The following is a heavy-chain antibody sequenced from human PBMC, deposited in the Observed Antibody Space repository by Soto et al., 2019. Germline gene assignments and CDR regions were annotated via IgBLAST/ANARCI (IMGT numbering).Heavy chain of an antibody. V-gene: IGHV3-7*01. D-gene: IGHD1-26*01. Sequence: GGSLRLSCAASGFTFSSYWMSWVRQAPGKGLEWVANIKQDGSEKYYVDSVKGRFTISRDNAKNSLYLQMNSLRAEDTAVYYCARDEREWELLRFFDYWGQGTLVTVSS. CDR3: ARDEREWELLRFFDY. CDR2: IKQDGSEK. CDR1: GFTFSSYW. J-gene: IGHJ4*02.